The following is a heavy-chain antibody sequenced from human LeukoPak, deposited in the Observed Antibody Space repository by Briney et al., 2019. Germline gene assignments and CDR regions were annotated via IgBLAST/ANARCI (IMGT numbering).Heavy chain of an antibody. J-gene: IGHJ3*02. CDR3: ARAYSTSPRNGFDI. Sequence: ASVKVSCKASGYTFTGYYMHWVRQAPGQGLEWMGWINPNSGGTNYAQKFRGRVTMTRDTSISTAYMELSSLRSEDTAVYYCARAYSTSPRNGFDIWGQGTMVTVTS. V-gene: IGHV1-2*02. CDR2: INPNSGGT. D-gene: IGHD6-6*01. CDR1: GYTFTGYY.